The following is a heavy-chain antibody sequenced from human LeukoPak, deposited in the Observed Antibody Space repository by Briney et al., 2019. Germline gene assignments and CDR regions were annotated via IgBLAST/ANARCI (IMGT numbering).Heavy chain of an antibody. D-gene: IGHD4-17*01. CDR2: IYSGGST. CDR1: GFTFSSNY. CDR3: ARGTSTVTTFDY. V-gene: IGHV3-53*01. Sequence: GGSLRLSCAASGFTFSSNYMSWVRQAPGKGLEWVSVIYSGGSTYYADSVKGRFTISRDNSKNTLYLQMNSLRAENTAVYYCARGTSTVTTFDYWGQGTLVTVSS. J-gene: IGHJ4*02.